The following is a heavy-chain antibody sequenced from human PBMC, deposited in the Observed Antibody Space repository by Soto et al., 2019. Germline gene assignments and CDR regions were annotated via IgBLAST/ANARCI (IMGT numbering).Heavy chain of an antibody. J-gene: IGHJ6*02. CDR2: FDPEDGET. V-gene: IGHV1-24*01. CDR1: GYTLTELS. D-gene: IGHD3-10*01. CDR3: ATDPISARQQQPYYYYGMDV. Sequence: QVQLVQSGAEVKKPGASVKVSCKVSGYTLTELSMHWVRQAPGKGLEWMGGFDPEDGETIYAQKFHGRVTMTEDTSTDTAYMELSSLRSEDTAVYYCATDPISARQQQPYYYYGMDVWGQGTTVTVSS.